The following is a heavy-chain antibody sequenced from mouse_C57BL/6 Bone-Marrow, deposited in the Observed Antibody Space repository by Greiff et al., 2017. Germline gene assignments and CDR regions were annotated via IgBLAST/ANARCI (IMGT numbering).Heavy chain of an antibody. CDR2: IDPSDSYT. CDR1: GYTFTSYW. D-gene: IGHD1-1*01. CDR3: ARRFYYGSSYWYFDD. J-gene: IGHJ1*01. Sequence: QVQLQQPGAELVMPGASVKLSCKASGYTFTSYWMHWVKQGPGQGLEWIGEIDPSDSYTNYNQKVKGKSTLTVDKSSSTAYMQLSSLTSEDSAVYYCARRFYYGSSYWYFDDWGQGTTVTVSS. V-gene: IGHV1-69*01.